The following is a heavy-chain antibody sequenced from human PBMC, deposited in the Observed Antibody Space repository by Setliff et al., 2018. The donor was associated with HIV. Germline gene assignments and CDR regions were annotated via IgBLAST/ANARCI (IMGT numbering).Heavy chain of an antibody. J-gene: IGHJ3*02. V-gene: IGHV3-30*04. Sequence: PGGSLRLSCVASGFTFSSYAMHWVRQAPGEGLEWVTVISYDGSDKYYADSVKGRFTISRDESKNTLYLQMNSLRAEDTAVYFCARDYIYGTRDAFDIWGQGTMVTVSS. CDR2: ISYDGSDK. CDR3: ARDYIYGTRDAFDI. CDR1: GFTFSSYA. D-gene: IGHD3-3*02.